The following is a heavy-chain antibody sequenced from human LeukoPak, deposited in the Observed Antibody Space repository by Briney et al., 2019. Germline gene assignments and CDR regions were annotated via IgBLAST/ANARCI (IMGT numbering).Heavy chain of an antibody. V-gene: IGHV4-4*07. Sequence: SETLSLTCTVSGGSISNYYWSWIRQPAGKGLEWIGRISASGNTNYNPSLKSRVTMSVDTSMNLFALKLSSVTAADTAVYYCASIEGPHSLAVYDQYYYYGMDVWGQGTTVTVSS. CDR2: ISASGNT. CDR1: GGSISNYY. D-gene: IGHD5/OR15-5a*01. J-gene: IGHJ6*02. CDR3: ASIEGPHSLAVYDQYYYYGMDV.